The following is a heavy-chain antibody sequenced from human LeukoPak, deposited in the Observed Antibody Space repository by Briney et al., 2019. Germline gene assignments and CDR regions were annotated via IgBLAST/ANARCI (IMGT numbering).Heavy chain of an antibody. CDR2: ICRGGDPI. V-gene: IGHV3-11*01. Sequence: SGGSLRLSCAASGFTFSDYYMSWLRQAPGKGLEWVSYICRGGDPIYYADSVEGRFTSSRDNAKNSLYLQMDSLRAEDTAVYYCAGDKRHLYSYGPSFDYWGQGTLVTVSS. D-gene: IGHD5-18*01. J-gene: IGHJ4*02. CDR3: AGDKRHLYSYGPSFDY. CDR1: GFTFSDYY.